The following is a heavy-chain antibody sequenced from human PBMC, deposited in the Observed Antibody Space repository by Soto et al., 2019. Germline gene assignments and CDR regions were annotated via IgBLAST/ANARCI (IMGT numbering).Heavy chain of an antibody. CDR3: AKYYDTLTGFYTTFDY. V-gene: IGHV3-23*01. J-gene: IGHJ4*02. Sequence: GSLRLSCAASGFTFNNYAMNWVRQAPGKGLEWVATISGTGGNTYYADSVKGRFTISRDNSKNTLYLQMNSLRVEDTAVYYCAKYYDTLTGFYTTFDYWGQGTLVTVSS. D-gene: IGHD3-9*01. CDR2: ISGTGGNT. CDR1: GFTFNNYA.